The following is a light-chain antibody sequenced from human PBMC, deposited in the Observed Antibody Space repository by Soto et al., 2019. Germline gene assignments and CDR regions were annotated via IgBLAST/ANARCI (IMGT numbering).Light chain of an antibody. CDR2: AAS. V-gene: IGKV1-39*01. Sequence: DIRVTQTPSSFFSSVSERFTITCVVGQSISSYLNWYQQKPGIASKVLIYAASTLQSGVPSRFSGIVSGTDFTLTICSLQPEELAPYYCQQSYSTPTWTFGQGTKVDIK. J-gene: IGKJ1*01. CDR1: QSISSY. CDR3: QQSYSTPTWT.